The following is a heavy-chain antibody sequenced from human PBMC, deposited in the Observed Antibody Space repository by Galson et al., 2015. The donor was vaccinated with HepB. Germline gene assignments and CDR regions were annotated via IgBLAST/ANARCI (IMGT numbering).Heavy chain of an antibody. D-gene: IGHD6-19*01. CDR3: ATRVAGNSAFDV. CDR1: GDSISSNKW. CDR2: IHHSGST. Sequence: SETLSLTCAVSGDSISSNKWWSWVRQPPGKGLEWIGQIHHSGSTDYNPSLKSRVTISVDKSKNQFSLQLISVTAADTAVYFCATRVAGNSAFDVWGQGTLVTVSS. J-gene: IGHJ3*01. V-gene: IGHV4-4*02.